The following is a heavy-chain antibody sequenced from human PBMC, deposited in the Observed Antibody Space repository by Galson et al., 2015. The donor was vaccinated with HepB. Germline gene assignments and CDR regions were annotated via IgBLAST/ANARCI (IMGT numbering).Heavy chain of an antibody. CDR3: TTDVYFSSYWSWLDP. V-gene: IGHV3-15*01. D-gene: IGHD2-2*01. CDR2: IKSKADGGTT. Sequence: SLRLSCAASGFAFNNSWMNWFRQAPGKGLEWVVRIKSKADGGTTEYASPVKGRFTISRDDSRNTLYLQKHSLKTDYTAVYYCTTDVYFSSYWSWLDPWGQGTLVTVST. CDR1: GFAFNNSW. J-gene: IGHJ5*02.